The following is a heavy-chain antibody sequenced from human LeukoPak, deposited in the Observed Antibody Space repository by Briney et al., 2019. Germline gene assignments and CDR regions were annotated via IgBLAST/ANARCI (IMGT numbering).Heavy chain of an antibody. CDR3: ARHTLGYCSGGSCYTFDR. CDR1: GYSFTSYW. D-gene: IGHD2-15*01. J-gene: IGHJ5*02. V-gene: IGHV5-51*01. Sequence: GESLKISFKGSGYSFTSYWIGWVCQMPGKGLEWMGIIYPGDSDTRYSPSFQGQVTISADKSISTAYLQWSSLKASDTAMYYCARHTLGYCSGGSCYTFDRWGQGTLVTVSS. CDR2: IYPGDSDT.